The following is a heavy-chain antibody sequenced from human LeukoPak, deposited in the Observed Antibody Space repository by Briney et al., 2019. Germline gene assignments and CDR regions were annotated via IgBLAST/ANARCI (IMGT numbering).Heavy chain of an antibody. Sequence: ASVKVSCKASGYTFTSYGISWVRQAPGQGLEWMGWISAYNGNTNYAQKLQGRVTMTTDTSTSTAYMELRSLRSDDTAVYYCARDRKRYSSARQDYWGQGTLVTVSS. CDR2: ISAYNGNT. D-gene: IGHD6-19*01. CDR1: GYTFTSYG. J-gene: IGHJ4*02. V-gene: IGHV1-18*01. CDR3: ARDRKRYSSARQDY.